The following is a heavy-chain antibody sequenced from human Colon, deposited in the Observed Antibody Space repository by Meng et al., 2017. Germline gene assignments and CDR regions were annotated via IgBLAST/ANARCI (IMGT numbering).Heavy chain of an antibody. V-gene: IGHV3-30*01. CDR3: ARDRIAVAPNYYYGMDV. D-gene: IGHD6-19*01. Sequence: GGSLRLSCAASGFTFSSYAMHWVRQAPGKGLEWVAVISYDGSNKYYADSVKGRFTIPRDNSKNTLYLQMNSLRAEDTAVYYCARDRIAVAPNYYYGMDVWGQGTTVTVSS. CDR2: ISYDGSNK. J-gene: IGHJ6*02. CDR1: GFTFSSYA.